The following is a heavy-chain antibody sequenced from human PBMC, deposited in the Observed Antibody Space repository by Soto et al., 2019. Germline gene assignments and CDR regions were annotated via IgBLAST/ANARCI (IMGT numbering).Heavy chain of an antibody. D-gene: IGHD1-1*01. Sequence: PGGSLRLSCAASGFTFSNYAMSWVRQAPGKGLAWVSGISGSGGSTYYADSVKGRFTISRDNSKGTLYLQMNSLRAEDAAVYYCAKDPSLEPAGRSFGAYYFDYWGQGALVTVSS. CDR3: AKDPSLEPAGRSFGAYYFDY. V-gene: IGHV3-23*01. CDR1: GFTFSNYA. CDR2: ISGSGGST. J-gene: IGHJ4*02.